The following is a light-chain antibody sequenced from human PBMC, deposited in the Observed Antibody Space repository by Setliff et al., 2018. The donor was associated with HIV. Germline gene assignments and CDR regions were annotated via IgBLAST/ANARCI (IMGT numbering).Light chain of an antibody. CDR1: SSDVGGSNY. V-gene: IGLV2-14*03. J-gene: IGLJ1*01. CDR3: TSYTGGNTRV. CDR2: NVS. Sequence: QSALAQAASVSGSPGQSITTACTGTSSDVGGSNYVSWYQQHPGEAPKLIIYNVSNRPSGVSSRFSGSKFGNTASLSISELRSEDETDYYCTSYTGGNTRVFGTGTKVTVL.